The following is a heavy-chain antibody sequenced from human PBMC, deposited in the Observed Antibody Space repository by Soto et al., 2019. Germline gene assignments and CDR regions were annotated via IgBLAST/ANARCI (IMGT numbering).Heavy chain of an antibody. D-gene: IGHD6-13*01. CDR1: GFTFSSYG. CDR2: ISYDGSNK. J-gene: IGHJ4*02. CDR3: AIGYSSNDVADSSYYIDY. Sequence: GGSLRLSCAASGFTFSSYGMHWVRQAPGKGLEWVAVISYDGSNKYYADSVKGRFTISRDNSKNTLYLQMNSLRAEDTAVYYCAIGYSSNDVADSSYYIDYWGQGPLVTVS. V-gene: IGHV3-30*03.